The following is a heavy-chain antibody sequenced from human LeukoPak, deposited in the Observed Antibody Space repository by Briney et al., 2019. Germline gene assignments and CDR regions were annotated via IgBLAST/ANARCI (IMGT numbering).Heavy chain of an antibody. Sequence: SETLSLTCTVSGGSISSSDYYWGWIRQPPGKGLEWIGSIYYGGSTYYNPSLKSRVTISVGTSMNQFSLKLSFVTTADTAVYYCARALGYCSGGSCTRGYNWFDPWGQGTLVTVPS. V-gene: IGHV4-39*01. J-gene: IGHJ5*02. CDR3: ARALGYCSGGSCTRGYNWFDP. CDR2: IYYGGST. CDR1: GGSISSSDYY. D-gene: IGHD2-15*01.